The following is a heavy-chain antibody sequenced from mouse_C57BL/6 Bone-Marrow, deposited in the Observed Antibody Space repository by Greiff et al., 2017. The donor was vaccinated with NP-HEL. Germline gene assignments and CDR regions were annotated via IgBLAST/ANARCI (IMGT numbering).Heavy chain of an antibody. V-gene: IGHV5-12*01. CDR2: ISNGGGST. D-gene: IGHD2-3*01. CDR1: GFTFSDYY. CDR3: ARPDGYYSAWFAY. J-gene: IGHJ3*01. Sequence: EVKLVESGGGLVQPGGSLKLSCAASGFTFSDYYMYWVRQTPEKRLEWVAYISNGGGSTYYPDTLKGRFTISRDNAKNTLYLQMSRLKSEDTAMYYCARPDGYYSAWFAYWGQGTLVTVSA.